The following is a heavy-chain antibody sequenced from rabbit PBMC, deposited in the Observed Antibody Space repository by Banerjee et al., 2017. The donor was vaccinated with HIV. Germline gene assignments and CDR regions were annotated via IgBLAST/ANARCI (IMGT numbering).Heavy chain of an antibody. CDR3: ARVNAGSSGYPYYFNL. CDR2: IYADGSGYT. Sequence: QQQLEESGGGLVKPGGTLTLNCKASGIEFSSYYYMCWVRQAPGKGLEWIACIYADGSGYTYYASWAKGRFAISKSSSTTVTLQMTSLTAADSATYFCARVNAGSSGYPYYFNLWGQGTLVTVS. D-gene: IGHD1-1*01. CDR1: GIEFSSYYY. J-gene: IGHJ4*01. V-gene: IGHV1S45*01.